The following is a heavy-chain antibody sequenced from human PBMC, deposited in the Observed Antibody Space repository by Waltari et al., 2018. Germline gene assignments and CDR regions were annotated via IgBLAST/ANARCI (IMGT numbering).Heavy chain of an antibody. CDR1: GVSISSYY. J-gene: IGHJ5*02. CDR3: ARDQFYYDSSGFDP. V-gene: IGHV4-59*01. CDR2: IYYSGST. D-gene: IGHD3-22*01. Sequence: QVQLQESGPGLVKPSETLSLTCTVSGVSISSYYWSWIRQPPGKGLEWIGYIYYSGSTNYNPSLKSRVTISVDTSKNQFSLKLSSVTAADTAVYYCARDQFYYDSSGFDPWGQGTLVTVSS.